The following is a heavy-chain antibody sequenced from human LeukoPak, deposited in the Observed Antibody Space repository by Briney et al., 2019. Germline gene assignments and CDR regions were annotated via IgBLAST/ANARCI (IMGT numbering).Heavy chain of an antibody. Sequence: PGRSLRLSCAASGFTFDDYAMHWVRQAPGKGLERVSGISWNSGGIGYADSVKGRFTISRDNAKNSLYLQMNSLRAEDTALYYCAKDGDGGSSSWYFDYWGQGTLVTVSS. CDR2: ISWNSGGI. D-gene: IGHD6-13*01. V-gene: IGHV3-9*01. CDR1: GFTFDDYA. J-gene: IGHJ4*02. CDR3: AKDGDGGSSSWYFDY.